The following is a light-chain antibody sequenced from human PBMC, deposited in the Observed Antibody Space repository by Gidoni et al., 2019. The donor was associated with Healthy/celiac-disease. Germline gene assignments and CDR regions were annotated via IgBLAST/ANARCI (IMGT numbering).Light chain of an antibody. CDR1: SSTIGAGYD. V-gene: IGLV1-40*01. J-gene: IGLJ1*01. CDR2: GNS. CDR3: QSYDSSLSGDV. Sequence: QSVLTQPPSVSGAPGQRVTIPCTGSSSTIGAGYDVHWYQQLPGTAPKLPIYGNSNRPSGVPDRFSGSKSGTSASLAITGLQAEDEADYYCQSYDSSLSGDVFGTGTKVTVL.